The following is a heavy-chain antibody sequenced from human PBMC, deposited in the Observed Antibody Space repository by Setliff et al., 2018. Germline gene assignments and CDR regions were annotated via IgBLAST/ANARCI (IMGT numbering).Heavy chain of an antibody. CDR3: AGRDYSGGDS. CDR1: GGSISTYH. Sequence: PSETLSLTCRVSGGSISTYHWGWIRQPPGKGLEWIGRIYNSGTTNYNPSLKSRVTISADTSNNSFSLNLFSVTAADTAVYYCAGRDYSGGDSWGHGTLVTVSS. J-gene: IGHJ5*01. V-gene: IGHV4-4*08. CDR2: IYNSGTT. D-gene: IGHD4-4*01.